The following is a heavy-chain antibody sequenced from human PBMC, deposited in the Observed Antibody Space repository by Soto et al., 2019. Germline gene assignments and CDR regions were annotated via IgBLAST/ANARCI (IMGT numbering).Heavy chain of an antibody. Sequence: PSETLSLTCAVYGGSFSGYYWSWIRQPPGKGLEWIGEINHSGSTNYNPSLKSRVTISVDTSKNQFSLKLSSVTAADTAVYYCASGSSGWFDYWGQGTLVTVSS. CDR2: INHSGST. D-gene: IGHD6-19*01. CDR1: GGSFSGYY. CDR3: ASGSSGWFDY. J-gene: IGHJ4*02. V-gene: IGHV4-34*01.